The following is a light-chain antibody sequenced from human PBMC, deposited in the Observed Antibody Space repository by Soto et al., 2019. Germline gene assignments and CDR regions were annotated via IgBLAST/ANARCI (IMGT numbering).Light chain of an antibody. CDR2: GAS. J-gene: IGKJ2*01. CDR3: QQFGSSPYT. CDR1: QCLRNNY. V-gene: IGKV3-20*01. Sequence: EIVLTQSTGTLSVSPGERATLSCRASQCLRNNYLAWFQQKPGQAPSLLIYGASSRATGIPDRFSGSGSGTDVTLTISRLEPEDFALYYCQQFGSSPYTFGQGTKLEIK.